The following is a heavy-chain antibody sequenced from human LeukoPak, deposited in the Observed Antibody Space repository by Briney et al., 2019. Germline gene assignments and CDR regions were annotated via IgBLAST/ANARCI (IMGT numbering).Heavy chain of an antibody. CDR1: GYTFTTHG. CDR3: ARVYKCADSSGYLGLDY. J-gene: IGHJ4*02. CDR2: IIPIFGTA. V-gene: IGHV1-69*13. D-gene: IGHD3-22*01. Sequence: ASVKVSCKASGYTFTTHGFSWVRQAPGQGLEWMGGIIPIFGTANYAQKFQGRVTITADESTDTAYMELSSQRSEDTAAYTCARVYKCADSSGYLGLDYWGQGTLVTVSS.